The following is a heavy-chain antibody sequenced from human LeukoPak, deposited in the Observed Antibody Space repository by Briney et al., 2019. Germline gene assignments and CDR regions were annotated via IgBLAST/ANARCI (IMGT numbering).Heavy chain of an antibody. Sequence: SQTLSLTCTVSGGSIGSYYWSWVRQPAGKGLEWIGRFYTSGSTKYNPSLKSRVTMSVDTSKNQFSLKLSSVTAADTAVYYCARVGQQLVYWYFDLWGRGTLVTVSS. V-gene: IGHV4-4*07. CDR3: ARVGQQLVYWYFDL. CDR2: FYTSGST. CDR1: GGSIGSYY. J-gene: IGHJ2*01. D-gene: IGHD6-13*01.